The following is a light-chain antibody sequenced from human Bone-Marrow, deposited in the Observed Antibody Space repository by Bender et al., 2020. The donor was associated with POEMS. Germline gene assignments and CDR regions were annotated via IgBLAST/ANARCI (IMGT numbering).Light chain of an antibody. J-gene: IGLJ2*01. CDR3: SSYAGRNNTI. V-gene: IGLV2-14*01. CDR2: DVS. Sequence: QSALIQPASVSGSPGQSITISCTGTSSDVGGYNYVSWYQQHPGKAPKLMIYDVSNRPSGVSNRFSGSKSGNTASLTVSGLQADDEADYYCSSYAGRNNTIFGGGTKLTVL. CDR1: SSDVGGYNY.